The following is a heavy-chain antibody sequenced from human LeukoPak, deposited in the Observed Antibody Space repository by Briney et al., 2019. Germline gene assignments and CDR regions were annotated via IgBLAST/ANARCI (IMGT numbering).Heavy chain of an antibody. CDR2: ITKSGDTS. CDR1: GIIFSIDA. J-gene: IGHJ4*02. D-gene: IGHD5-12*01. V-gene: IGHV3-23*01. Sequence: GGSLRLSCAASGIIFSIDAMSWVRQVPGKGLEWVSLITKSGDTSYYADSVKGRFTISRDNSKNTVYLQMNSLRAEDTAMYFCAKGAGYCSSISCTGYSGYDFRFDDWGQGTLVTVSS. CDR3: AKGAGYCSSISCTGYSGYDFRFDD.